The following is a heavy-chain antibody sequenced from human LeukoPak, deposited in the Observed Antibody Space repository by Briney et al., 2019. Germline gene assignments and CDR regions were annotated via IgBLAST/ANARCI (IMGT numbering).Heavy chain of an antibody. V-gene: IGHV1-3*01. CDR1: GYTLTELS. D-gene: IGHD3-22*01. CDR2: INAGNGNT. Sequence: ASVKVSCKVSGYTLTELSMHWVRQAPGQRLEWMGWINAGNGNTKYSQKFQGRVTITRDTSASTAYMELSSLRSEDTAVYYCARRHSSGNFDYWGQGTLVTVSS. CDR3: ARRHSSGNFDY. J-gene: IGHJ4*02.